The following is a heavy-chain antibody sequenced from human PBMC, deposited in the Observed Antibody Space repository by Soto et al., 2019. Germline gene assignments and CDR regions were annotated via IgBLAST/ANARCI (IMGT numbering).Heavy chain of an antibody. CDR2: ISGSGKSP. CDR1: GFTFNHYA. D-gene: IGHD1-1*01. CDR3: ATWHLQEHAYDI. V-gene: IGHV3-23*01. J-gene: IGHJ3*02. Sequence: PGGSLRLSCEASGFTFNHYAISWVRLAPGRGLEWVSGISGSGKSPYYADSVKGRFTTSSDSSRTTVYLQMNSLRPDDTAVYSCATWHLQEHAYDIWGQGTMVTVSS.